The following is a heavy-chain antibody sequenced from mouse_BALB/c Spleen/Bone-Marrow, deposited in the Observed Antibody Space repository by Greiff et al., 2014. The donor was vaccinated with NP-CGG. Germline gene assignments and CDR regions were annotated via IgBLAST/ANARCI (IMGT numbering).Heavy chain of an antibody. J-gene: IGHJ2*01. CDR3: ARPSDFDFFDY. Sequence: EVMLVESGGDIVKPGGSLKLSCAASGFTFSSYGMSWVRQSPDKRLEWVATISSGGSNTFYPDNVKGRFTISRDNAKNTLYLQMSSLKSEDTAMYYWARPSDFDFFDYRGRGTTLTVSS. CDR2: ISSGGSNT. V-gene: IGHV5-6*01. D-gene: IGHD2-4*01. CDR1: GFTFSSYG.